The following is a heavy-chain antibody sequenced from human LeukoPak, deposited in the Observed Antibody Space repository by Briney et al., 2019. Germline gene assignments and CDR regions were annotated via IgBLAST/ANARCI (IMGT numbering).Heavy chain of an antibody. D-gene: IGHD3-10*01. Sequence: GGSLRLSXAASGFTFSSYGMHWVRQAPGKGLEWVAFIRYDGSNKYYADSVKGRFTISRDNSKNTLYLQMNSLRAEDAAVYYCAKDTRGDYGWDFDYWGQGTLVTVSS. J-gene: IGHJ4*02. CDR2: IRYDGSNK. V-gene: IGHV3-30*02. CDR3: AKDTRGDYGWDFDY. CDR1: GFTFSSYG.